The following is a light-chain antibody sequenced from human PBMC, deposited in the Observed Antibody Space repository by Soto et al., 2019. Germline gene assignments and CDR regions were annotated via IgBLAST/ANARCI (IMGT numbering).Light chain of an antibody. CDR1: RVINNY. CDR3: QKYNSAPYT. Sequence: DIQMTQSPSSLSVSVGDRVAITCRASRVINNYLAWYQQKPGQVPELLIFAASTLQSGVPSRFSGSGSGTDFTLTISSLQPEDVATYYCQKYNSAPYTFGQGTELEIK. J-gene: IGKJ2*01. CDR2: AAS. V-gene: IGKV1-27*01.